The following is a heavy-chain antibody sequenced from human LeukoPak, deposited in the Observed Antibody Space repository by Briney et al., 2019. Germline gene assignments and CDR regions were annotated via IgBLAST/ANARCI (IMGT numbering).Heavy chain of an antibody. V-gene: IGHV3-33*08. D-gene: IGHD6-19*01. CDR3: ARSSEQWLKY. J-gene: IGHJ4*02. Sequence: SGGSLRLSCAASGFTFSSYWMSWVRQAPGKGLEWVAVIWYDGSNKYYADSVNGRFAISRDNSKNTLYLQMNSLRAEDTAVYYCARSSEQWLKYWGQGTLVTVSS. CDR1: GFTFSSYW. CDR2: IWYDGSNK.